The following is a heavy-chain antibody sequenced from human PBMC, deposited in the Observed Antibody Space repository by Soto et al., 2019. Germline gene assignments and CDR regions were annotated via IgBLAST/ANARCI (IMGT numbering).Heavy chain of an antibody. CDR1: GFTFSSYG. Sequence: QVQLVESGGGVVQPGRSLRLSCAASGFTFSSYGMHWVRQAPGKGLEWVAVIWYDGSNKYYADSVKGRFTISRDNSKNTLYLQMNSLRAEDTAVYYWARDSFGESIWGGGMDVWGQGTTVTVSS. D-gene: IGHD3-10*01. CDR2: IWYDGSNK. V-gene: IGHV3-33*01. J-gene: IGHJ6*02. CDR3: ARDSFGESIWGGGMDV.